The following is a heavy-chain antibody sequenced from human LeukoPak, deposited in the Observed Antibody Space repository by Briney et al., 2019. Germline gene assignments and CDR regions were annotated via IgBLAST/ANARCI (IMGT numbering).Heavy chain of an antibody. CDR2: IYPNNGAT. V-gene: IGHV1-2*02. CDR1: GYTFTDYY. CDR3: ARDPYPKYSTGWYSNY. Sequence: GASVKVSCKASGYTFTDYYIHWLRQAAGHGPEWMGWIYPNNGATFYAQKFQGRVMMTTDASIHTTYMELTSLRSDDTAVYYCARDPYPKYSTGWYSNYWGQGTLVTVS. J-gene: IGHJ4*02. D-gene: IGHD6-19*01.